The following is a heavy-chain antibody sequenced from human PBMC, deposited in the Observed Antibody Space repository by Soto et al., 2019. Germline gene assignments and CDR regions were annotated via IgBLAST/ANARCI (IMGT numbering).Heavy chain of an antibody. D-gene: IGHD2-15*01. V-gene: IGHV3-66*01. CDR1: GYTVSSKY. CDR2: IQSGGPT. J-gene: IGHJ6*03. Sequence: EVQLVESGGGLVQHGGSLRLSCAASGYTVSSKYMSWVRQAPGKGLEWVSLIQSGGPTYYAESVKGRFTISRDTSDNTVHLQMDSLRAEDTAVYYCARDDVLCDGGRCYGVPLDVWGKGTTMTVYS. CDR3: ARDDVLCDGGRCYGVPLDV.